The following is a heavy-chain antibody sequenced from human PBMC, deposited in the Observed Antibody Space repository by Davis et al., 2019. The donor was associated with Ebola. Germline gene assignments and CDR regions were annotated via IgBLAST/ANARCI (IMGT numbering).Heavy chain of an antibody. CDR1: GYTFTNYG. D-gene: IGHD3-3*01. Sequence: ASVQVSCKASGYTFTNYGITWVRQAPGQGLEWMGWIYPYNVNTHYAQKLQGRVSMTADTSTSTAYVELRSLRSDDTAVYYCARDTWRVEKDSWGQGTLVTISS. J-gene: IGHJ4*02. V-gene: IGHV1-18*04. CDR2: IYPYNVNT. CDR3: ARDTWRVEKDS.